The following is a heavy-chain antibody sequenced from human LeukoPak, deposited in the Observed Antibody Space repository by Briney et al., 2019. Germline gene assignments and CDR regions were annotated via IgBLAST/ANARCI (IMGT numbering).Heavy chain of an antibody. D-gene: IGHD3-16*02. J-gene: IGHJ3*02. Sequence: SETLSLTCTVSGGSISSYYWSWIRQPPGKGLEWIGYIYYSGSTNYNPSLKSRVTISVDTSKNQFSLKLSSVTAADTAVYYCATRTLYDYVWGSYRYPDAFDIWGQGTMVTVSS. CDR1: GGSISSYY. CDR3: ATRTLYDYVWGSYRYPDAFDI. V-gene: IGHV4-59*01. CDR2: IYYSGST.